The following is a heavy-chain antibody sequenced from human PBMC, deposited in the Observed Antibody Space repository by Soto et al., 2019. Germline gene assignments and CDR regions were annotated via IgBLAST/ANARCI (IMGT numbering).Heavy chain of an antibody. V-gene: IGHV4-59*01. CDR2: IYYSGST. Sequence: SETLSLTCTVSGGSISSYYWSWIRQPPGKGLEWIGYIYYSGSTNYNPSLKSRVTIPVDTSKNQFSLKLSSVTAADTAVYYCARAVGVPAANYYYGMDVWGQGTTVTVSS. D-gene: IGHD2-2*01. CDR3: ARAVGVPAANYYYGMDV. J-gene: IGHJ6*02. CDR1: GGSISSYY.